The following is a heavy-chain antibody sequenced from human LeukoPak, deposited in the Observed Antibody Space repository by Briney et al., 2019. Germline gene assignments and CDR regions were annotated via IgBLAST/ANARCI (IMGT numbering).Heavy chain of an antibody. CDR1: GFTVSSNY. J-gene: IGHJ4*02. V-gene: IGHV3-21*01. CDR3: ARDLGYYYDSSGYYYFDY. D-gene: IGHD3-22*01. CDR2: ISSSSSYI. Sequence: GGSLRLSCAASGFTVSSNYMSWVRQAPGKGLEWVSSISSSSSYIYYADSVKGRFTISRDNAKNSLYLQMNSLRAEDTAVYYCARDLGYYYDSSGYYYFDYWGQGTLVTVSS.